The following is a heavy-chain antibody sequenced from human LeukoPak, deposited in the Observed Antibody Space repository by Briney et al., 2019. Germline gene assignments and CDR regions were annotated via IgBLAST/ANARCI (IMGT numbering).Heavy chain of an antibody. CDR1: GFTFRRNA. D-gene: IGHD3-22*01. V-gene: IGHV3-23*01. CDR2: ITGSAESA. J-gene: IGHJ5*01. CDR3: AKDESSGYYYLDS. Sequence: GGSLRLSCAASGFTFRRNAMTWVRQAPGEGLGWVSTITGSAESAYYADSVKGRFSISRDSSKNTLHLQLKSLRAEDTAVYYCAKDESSGYYYLDSWGQGTLVTVSS.